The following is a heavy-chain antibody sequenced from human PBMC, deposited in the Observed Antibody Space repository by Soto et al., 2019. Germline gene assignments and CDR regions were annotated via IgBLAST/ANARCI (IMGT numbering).Heavy chain of an antibody. CDR1: GFTFDDYV. CDR2: INWNGDSI. CDR3: ARDSPPGYCSGGSWFFSG. D-gene: IGHD2-15*01. J-gene: IGHJ4*02. V-gene: IGHV3-20*04. Sequence: GSLRLSCAASGFTFDDYVMTWVRQGPGRGLEWVSNINWNGDSISYGDSVKGRFTISRDNAKKYLYLQMNNLRDEDTALYYCARDSPPGYCSGGSWFFSGWGQGILVT.